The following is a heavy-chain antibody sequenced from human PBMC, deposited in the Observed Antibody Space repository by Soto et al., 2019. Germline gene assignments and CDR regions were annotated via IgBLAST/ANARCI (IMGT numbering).Heavy chain of an antibody. CDR2: ISSSSSYI. CDR1: GFTFSSYS. Sequence: GGSLRLSCAASGFTFSSYSMNWVRQAPGKGLEWVSSISSSSSYIYYADSVKGRFTISRDNAKNSLYLQMNSLRAEDTAVYYCARSGSGWPLYYFDYWGQGTLVTVSS. V-gene: IGHV3-21*01. D-gene: IGHD6-19*01. J-gene: IGHJ4*02. CDR3: ARSGSGWPLYYFDY.